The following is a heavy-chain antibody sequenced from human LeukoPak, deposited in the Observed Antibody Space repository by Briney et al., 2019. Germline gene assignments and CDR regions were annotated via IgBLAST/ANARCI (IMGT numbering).Heavy chain of an antibody. CDR1: GFTFSSYS. V-gene: IGHV3-21*01. CDR3: ASVPPSIAVAGTDDY. J-gene: IGHJ4*02. Sequence: GSLRLSCAASGFTFSSYSMNWVRQAPGKGLEWVSSISSSSSYIYYADSVKGRFTISRDNAKNSLYLQMNSLRAEDTAVYYCASVPPSIAVAGTDDYWGQGTLVTVSS. D-gene: IGHD6-19*01. CDR2: ISSSSSYI.